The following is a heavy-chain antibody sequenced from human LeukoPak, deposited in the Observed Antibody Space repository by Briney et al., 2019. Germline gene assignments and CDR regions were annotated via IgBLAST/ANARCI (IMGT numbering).Heavy chain of an antibody. CDR3: ARRGVVATSLNDY. J-gene: IGHJ4*02. CDR1: GGSISSSSYY. Sequence: SETLSLTCTVSGGSISSSSYYWGWIRQPPGKGLEWIGSIYYSGSTYYNPSLKSRVTISVDTSKNQFSLKLSSVTAADTAVYYCARRGVVATSLNDYWGQGTLVTVSS. D-gene: IGHD5-12*01. CDR2: IYYSGST. V-gene: IGHV4-39*01.